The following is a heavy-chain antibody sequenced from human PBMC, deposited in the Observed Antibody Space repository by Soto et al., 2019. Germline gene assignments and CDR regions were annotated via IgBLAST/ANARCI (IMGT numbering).Heavy chain of an antibody. CDR1: GGSFSGYY. CDR3: ARGFVRFLEWLGLSPRGEDYYYYYMDV. J-gene: IGHJ6*03. Sequence: SETLSLTCAVYGGSFSGYYWSWIRQPPGKGLEWIGEINHSGSTNYNPSLKSRVTISVDTSKNQFSLKLSSVTAADTAVYYCARGFVRFLEWLGLSPRGEDYYYYYMDVWGKGTTVTVSS. CDR2: INHSGST. D-gene: IGHD3-3*01. V-gene: IGHV4-34*01.